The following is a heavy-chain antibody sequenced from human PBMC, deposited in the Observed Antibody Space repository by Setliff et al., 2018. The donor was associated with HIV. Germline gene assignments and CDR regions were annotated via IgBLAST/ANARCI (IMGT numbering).Heavy chain of an antibody. V-gene: IGHV4-34*01. D-gene: IGHD3-3*01. Sequence: SETLSLTCGFPGVSAHFWNWIRQPPGEGLEWIGEINRAGKSDYNPSLRGRATISMDPAKDEISLRLTSVTAADTAVYYCARGFTIFGVGFSANPTGNWFDPWGQGTLVTVSS. J-gene: IGHJ5*02. CDR1: GVSAHF. CDR3: ARGFTIFGVGFSANPTGNWFDP. CDR2: INRAGKS.